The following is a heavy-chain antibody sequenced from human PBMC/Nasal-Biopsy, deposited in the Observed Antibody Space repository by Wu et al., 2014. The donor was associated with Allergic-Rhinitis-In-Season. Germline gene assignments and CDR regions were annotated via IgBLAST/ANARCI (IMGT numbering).Heavy chain of an antibody. J-gene: IGHJ3*02. Sequence: TLSLTCTVSGGSISSYYWSWIRQPPGKGLEWIGYFYYTGSSNYNPSLKSRVTMSVDTSKNQFSLKLSSVTAADTAVYYCAGGRDSGYGDAFDIWGQGTMGHRLF. CDR3: AGGRDSGYGDAFDI. D-gene: IGHD3-22*01. V-gene: IGHV4-59*01. CDR2: FYYTGSS. CDR1: GGSISSYY.